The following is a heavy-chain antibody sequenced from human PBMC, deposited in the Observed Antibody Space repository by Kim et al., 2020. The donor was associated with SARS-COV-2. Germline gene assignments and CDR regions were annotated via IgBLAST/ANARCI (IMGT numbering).Heavy chain of an antibody. CDR1: GGSFSGYY. CDR2: INHSGST. Sequence: SETLSLTCAVYGGSFSGYYWSWIRQPPGKGLEWIGEINHSGSTNYNPSLKSRVTISVDTSKNQFSLKLSSVTAADTAVYYCARMVYYDSSGYYYYGMDVWGQGTTVTVSS. CDR3: ARMVYYDSSGYYYYGMDV. D-gene: IGHD3-22*01. J-gene: IGHJ6*02. V-gene: IGHV4-34*01.